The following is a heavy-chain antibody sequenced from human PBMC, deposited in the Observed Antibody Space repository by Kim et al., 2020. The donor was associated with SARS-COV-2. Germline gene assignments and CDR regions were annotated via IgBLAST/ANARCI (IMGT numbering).Heavy chain of an antibody. J-gene: IGHJ6*02. D-gene: IGHD1-26*01. CDR2: IKSNTERGII. CDR3: AKEVGATNSYYYGMDV. V-gene: IGHV3-15*01. Sequence: GGSLRLSCAASGFTFSNAWMSWVRQAPGKGLEWIGRIKSNTERGIIDYAASVKGRFTISRDDSQNTLYLQMNSLRTEDTAVYSCAKEVGATNSYYYGMDVWGQGTTVTVSS. CDR1: GFTFSNAW.